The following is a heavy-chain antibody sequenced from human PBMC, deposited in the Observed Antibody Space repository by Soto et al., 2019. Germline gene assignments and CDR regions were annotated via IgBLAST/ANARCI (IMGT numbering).Heavy chain of an antibody. D-gene: IGHD2-2*01. CDR3: ARDGKIPSPEHDAFDI. CDR2: IWYDGSNK. J-gene: IGHJ3*02. V-gene: IGHV3-33*01. Sequence: QVQLVESGGGVVQPGRSLRLSCAASGFTFSSYGMHWVRQAPGKGLEWVAVIWYDGSNKYFADSVKGRFTISRDNSKNTLYLQMNSLRAEDMAVYYCARDGKIPSPEHDAFDIWGQGTMVTVSS. CDR1: GFTFSSYG.